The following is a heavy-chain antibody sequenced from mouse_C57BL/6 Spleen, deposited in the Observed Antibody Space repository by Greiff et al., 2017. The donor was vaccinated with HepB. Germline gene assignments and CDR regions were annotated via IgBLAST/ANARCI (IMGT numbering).Heavy chain of an antibody. J-gene: IGHJ1*03. CDR3: TGASLYWYFDV. CDR2: IDPETGGT. CDR1: GYTFTDYE. V-gene: IGHV1-15*01. Sequence: QVQLQQSGAELVRPGASVTLSCKASGYTFTDYEMHWVKQTPVHGLEWIGAIDPETGGTAYNQKFKGKAILTADKSSSTAYMELRSLTSEDSAVYYCTGASLYWYFDVWGTGTTVTVSS. D-gene: IGHD3-1*01.